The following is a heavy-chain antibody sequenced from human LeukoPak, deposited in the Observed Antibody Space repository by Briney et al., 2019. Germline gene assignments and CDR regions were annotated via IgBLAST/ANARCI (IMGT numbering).Heavy chain of an antibody. V-gene: IGHV4-59*08. J-gene: IGHJ4*02. CDR3: ARRYCSGGSCYSGFDY. CDR2: IYYSGST. D-gene: IGHD2-15*01. CDR1: GGSISGYY. Sequence: SETLSLTCTVSGGSISGYYWSWIRRPPGKGLEWIGYIYYSGSTNYNPPLKGRVTISVDTSKNQFSLKLSSVTAADTAVYYCARRYCSGGSCYSGFDYWGQGTLVTVSS.